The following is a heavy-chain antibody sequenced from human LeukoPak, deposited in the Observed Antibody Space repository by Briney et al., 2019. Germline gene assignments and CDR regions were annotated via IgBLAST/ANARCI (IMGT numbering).Heavy chain of an antibody. CDR2: IYHSGST. Sequence: PSGTLSLTCAVSGGSISSSNWWSWVRRPPGKGVEWIGEIYHSGSTNYNPSLKSRVTMSVDPSKTQISLTLTSVTAADTAVYYCARDSEDFWSGNGYYYMDVWGKGTSVTVSS. D-gene: IGHD3-3*01. CDR3: ARDSEDFWSGNGYYYMDV. V-gene: IGHV4-4*02. CDR1: GGSISSSNW. J-gene: IGHJ6*03.